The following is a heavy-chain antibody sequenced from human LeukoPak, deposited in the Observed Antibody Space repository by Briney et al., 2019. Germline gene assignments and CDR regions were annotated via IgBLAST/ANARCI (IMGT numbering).Heavy chain of an antibody. CDR1: GYTFTGYY. Sequence: ASVKVSCKASGYTFTGYYMHWVRQAPGQGLEWMGWINPNSGGTNYAQKFQGRVTMTRDTSISTAYMELSRLRSDDTAVYYCARASLNTVRGVMEVHYYYYMDVWGKGTTVTVSS. CDR2: INPNSGGT. D-gene: IGHD3-10*01. V-gene: IGHV1-2*02. CDR3: ARASLNTVRGVMEVHYYYYMDV. J-gene: IGHJ6*03.